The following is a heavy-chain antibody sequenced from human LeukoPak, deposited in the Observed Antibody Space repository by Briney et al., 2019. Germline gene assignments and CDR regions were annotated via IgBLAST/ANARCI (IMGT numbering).Heavy chain of an antibody. CDR3: ARDEGRVSGSYNP. Sequence: GASVKVSCKASGYTFTSHGITWARQAPGQGLEWMGWISTYNGNTDYAQKFQGRVTMTTDTSTSTAYMELRSLRSDDTAVYYCARDEGRVSGSYNPWGQGTLVTVSS. D-gene: IGHD3-10*01. V-gene: IGHV1-18*01. CDR1: GYTFTSHG. J-gene: IGHJ5*02. CDR2: ISTYNGNT.